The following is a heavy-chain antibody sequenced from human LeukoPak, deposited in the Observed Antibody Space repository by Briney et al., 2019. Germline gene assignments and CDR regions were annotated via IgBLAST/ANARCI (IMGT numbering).Heavy chain of an antibody. J-gene: IGHJ4*02. Sequence: SETLSLTCTVSGGSISSYYWSWIRQPAGKGLEWIGRIYTSGSTNYNPSLKSRVTISVDTSKNQFSLKLSAVTAADTAVYYCARHLYYFGSGLSSLGDWGQGTLVTVSS. CDR1: GGSISSYY. CDR3: ARHLYYFGSGLSSLGD. CDR2: IYTSGST. D-gene: IGHD3-10*01. V-gene: IGHV4-4*07.